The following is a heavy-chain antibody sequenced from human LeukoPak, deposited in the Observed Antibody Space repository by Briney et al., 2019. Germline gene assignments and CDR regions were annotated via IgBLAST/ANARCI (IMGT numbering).Heavy chain of an antibody. J-gene: IGHJ3*02. V-gene: IGHV1-69*06. CDR1: GGTFSSYA. CDR3: ARVQRRDFWSGYFIFGGSDAFDI. Sequence: ASVKVSCKASGGTFSSYAISWVRQAPGQGLEWMGGIIPIFGTANYAQKFQGRVTITADKSTSTAYMELSSLRSEDTAVYYCARVQRRDFWSGYFIFGGSDAFDIWGQGTMVTVSS. D-gene: IGHD3-3*01. CDR2: IIPIFGTA.